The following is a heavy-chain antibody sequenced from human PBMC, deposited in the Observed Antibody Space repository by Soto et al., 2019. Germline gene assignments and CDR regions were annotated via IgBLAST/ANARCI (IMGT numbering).Heavy chain of an antibody. CDR1: GFTFSDYY. D-gene: IGHD2-2*01. Sequence: QVQLVESGGGLVKPGGSLRLSCAASGFTFSDYYMSWIRQAPGKRLEWVSYISSSGSTIYYADFVKGRFTISRDNAKNSMYLQMNSRRAEATAVYYCERGDCISTSCYVLGRFDPWGQGTLVTVSS. CDR3: ERGDCISTSCYVLGRFDP. J-gene: IGHJ5*02. CDR2: ISSSGSTI. V-gene: IGHV3-11*01.